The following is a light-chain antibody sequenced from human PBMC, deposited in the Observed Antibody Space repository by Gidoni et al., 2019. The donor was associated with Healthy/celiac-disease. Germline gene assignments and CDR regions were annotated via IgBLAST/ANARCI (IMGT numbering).Light chain of an antibody. CDR1: QSGSSSY. V-gene: IGKV3-20*01. CDR3: QQYGSSFWT. CDR2: GAS. Sequence: EIVLTQSPGTLSLSPGERATLSCRASQSGSSSYLAWYQQKPGQAPRLLIYGASSRATGIPDRFSGSGSGTDVTLTISRLEPEDFAVYYCQQYGSSFWTFGQGTKVEIK. J-gene: IGKJ1*01.